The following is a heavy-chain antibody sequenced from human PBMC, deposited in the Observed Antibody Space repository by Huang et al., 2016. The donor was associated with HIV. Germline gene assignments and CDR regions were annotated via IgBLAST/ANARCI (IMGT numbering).Heavy chain of an antibody. V-gene: IGHV4-39*01. CDR2: VYQSGST. J-gene: IGHJ4*02. CDR1: GDFISSTNYY. Sequence: QLQLQESGPGQVKPSETLYLTCNVSGDFISSTNYYWGWIRQSPGKGVEWVGSVYQSGSTNYNPSLKSRVTVSVDTSRNQFSLRLNSVTAADTAVYYCASQHIGAAATWFWGRGTQVAVSS. D-gene: IGHD6-13*01. CDR3: ASQHIGAAATWF.